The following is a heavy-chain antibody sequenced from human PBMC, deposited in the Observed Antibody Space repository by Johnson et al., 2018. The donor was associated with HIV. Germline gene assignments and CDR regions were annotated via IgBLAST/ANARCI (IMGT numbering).Heavy chain of an antibody. D-gene: IGHD6-6*01. CDR2: INEDGTGK. CDR1: GFSFSTSY. Sequence: VQLVESGGGWVQPGGSLRLYCAASGFSFSTSYMTWVRQAPGKGLEWVATINEDGTGKNHVDSVKGRFSISRDNSKNTLYLQMNSLRAEDTAVYYCAKDLDSSSWGAFDIWGQGTMVTVSS. CDR3: AKDLDSSSWGAFDI. J-gene: IGHJ3*02. V-gene: IGHV3-7*01.